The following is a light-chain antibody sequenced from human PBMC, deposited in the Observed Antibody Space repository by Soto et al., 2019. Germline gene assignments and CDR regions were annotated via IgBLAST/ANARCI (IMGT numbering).Light chain of an antibody. CDR3: QQTYSTPFT. CDR1: QSTSSH. CDR2: AAS. Sequence: DIQMTQAPSSLSASVGDRVTIACRASQSTSSHLSWYQQKPGKPPKLLIYAASFLQSGVPSRFSGSGSETDFTLTISSLQPEDFATYYCQQTYSTPFTFGPGTNVDIK. J-gene: IGKJ3*01. V-gene: IGKV1-39*01.